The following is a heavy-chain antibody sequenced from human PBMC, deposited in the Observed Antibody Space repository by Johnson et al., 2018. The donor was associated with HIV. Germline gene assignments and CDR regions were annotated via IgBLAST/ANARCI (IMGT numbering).Heavy chain of an antibody. J-gene: IGHJ3*01. D-gene: IGHD4-11*01. CDR1: GFPFSNYA. V-gene: IGHV3-30*02. Sequence: QVQLVQSGGGVVQPGGSLSLTCKASGFPFSNYAIHWVRQAPGKGLEWVTFIQFDGSHKYSAAFVKGRFTISRDTSKKSVFLQMNNLRPEDTAVYYCAKETRDSRSAFDVWGQGTLVTVSS. CDR3: AKETRDSRSAFDV. CDR2: IQFDGSHK.